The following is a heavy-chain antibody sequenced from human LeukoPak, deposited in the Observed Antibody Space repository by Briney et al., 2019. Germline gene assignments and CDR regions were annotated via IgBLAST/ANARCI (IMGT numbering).Heavy chain of an antibody. CDR1: GYTFTSYD. CDR2: MNPNSGGT. V-gene: IGHV1-2*02. Sequence: ASVKVSCKASGYTFTSYDINWVRQATGQGLEWMGWMNPNSGGTNYAQKFQGRVTMTRDTSISTAYMELSRLRSDDTAVYYCARDLRGYSYGYHYYYYMDVWGKGTTVTVSS. CDR3: ARDLRGYSYGYHYYYYMDV. J-gene: IGHJ6*03. D-gene: IGHD5-18*01.